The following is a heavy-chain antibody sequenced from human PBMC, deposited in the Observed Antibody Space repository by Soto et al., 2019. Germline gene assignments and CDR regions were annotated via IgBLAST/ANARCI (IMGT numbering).Heavy chain of an antibody. CDR3: ARASSIAALTAAYYYGMDV. Sequence: SVKVSCKASGGTFSSYAISWVRQAPGQGLEWMGGIIPIFGTANYAQKFQGRVTITADESTSTAYMELSSLRSEDTAVYYCARASSIAALTAAYYYGMDVWGQGTAVTVYS. CDR2: IIPIFGTA. J-gene: IGHJ6*02. CDR1: GGTFSSYA. D-gene: IGHD6-6*01. V-gene: IGHV1-69*13.